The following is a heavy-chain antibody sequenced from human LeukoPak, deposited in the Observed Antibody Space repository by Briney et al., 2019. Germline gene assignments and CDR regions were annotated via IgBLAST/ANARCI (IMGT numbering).Heavy chain of an antibody. CDR2: IHYSGST. Sequence: PSETLSLTCTVSGGSISGFHWSWIRQPPGKGLEWIGYIHYSGSTDYNPSLKSRVTISVDTSKNQFSLKLSSVTAADTAVYYCATQYDFWSGYYYYYGMDVWGQGTTVTVSS. J-gene: IGHJ6*02. D-gene: IGHD3-3*01. CDR1: GGSISGFH. CDR3: ATQYDFWSGYYYYYGMDV. V-gene: IGHV4-59*12.